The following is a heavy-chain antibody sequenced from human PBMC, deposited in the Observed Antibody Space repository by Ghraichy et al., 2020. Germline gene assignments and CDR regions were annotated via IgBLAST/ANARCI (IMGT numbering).Heavy chain of an antibody. V-gene: IGHV2-70*01. CDR1: GFSLSTSGMC. Sequence: SGPTLVKPTQTLTLTCTFSGFSLSTSGMCVSWIRQPPGKALEWLALIDWDDDKYYSTSLKTRLTISKDTSKNQVVLTMTNMDPVDTATYYCARAIVGYSYGRHFDYWGQGTLVTVSS. CDR2: IDWDDDK. J-gene: IGHJ4*02. D-gene: IGHD5-18*01. CDR3: ARAIVGYSYGRHFDY.